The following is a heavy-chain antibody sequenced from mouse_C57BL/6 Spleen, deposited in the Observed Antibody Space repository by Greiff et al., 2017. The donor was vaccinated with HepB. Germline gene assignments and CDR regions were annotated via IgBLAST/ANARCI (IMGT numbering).Heavy chain of an antibody. CDR1: GYTFTSYT. CDR2: INPSSGYT. Sequence: QVQLKQSGAELARPGASVKMSCKASGYTFTSYTMHWVKQRPGQGLEWIGYINPSSGYTKYNQKFKDKATLTADKSSSTAYMQLSSLTSEDSAVYYCARNSNYVDYAMDYWGQGTSVTVSS. CDR3: ARNSNYVDYAMDY. V-gene: IGHV1-4*01. J-gene: IGHJ4*01. D-gene: IGHD2-5*01.